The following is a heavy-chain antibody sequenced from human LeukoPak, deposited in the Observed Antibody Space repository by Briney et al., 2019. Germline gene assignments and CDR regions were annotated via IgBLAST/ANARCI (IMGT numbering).Heavy chain of an antibody. CDR3: ASGRWDYGGNSGYFDY. CDR2: IYTSGST. J-gene: IGHJ4*02. Sequence: TSETLSLTCTVSGGSISSGNYYWSWIRQPAGKGLEWIGRIYTSGSTNYNPSLKSRVTISVDTSKNQFSLKLSSVTAADTAVYYCASGRWDYGGNSGYFDYWGQGTLVTVSS. D-gene: IGHD4-23*01. V-gene: IGHV4-61*02. CDR1: GGSISSGNYY.